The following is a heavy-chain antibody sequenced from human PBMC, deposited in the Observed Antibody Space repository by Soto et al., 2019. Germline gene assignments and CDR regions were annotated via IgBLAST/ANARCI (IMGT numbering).Heavy chain of an antibody. D-gene: IGHD3-3*01. CDR1: GYTFTSYS. J-gene: IGHJ4*02. V-gene: IGHV1-3*01. CDR2: INAGNGNT. Sequence: QVQLVQSGAEVKKPGASVKVSCEAPGYTFTSYSIHWVRQAPGQRLEWMGWINAGNGNTKYSQKFQGRVTITRDTSATTAYMELSSLRSEDTAVYYCAREHDFWSNYCFDYWGQGTLVIVSS. CDR3: AREHDFWSNYCFDY.